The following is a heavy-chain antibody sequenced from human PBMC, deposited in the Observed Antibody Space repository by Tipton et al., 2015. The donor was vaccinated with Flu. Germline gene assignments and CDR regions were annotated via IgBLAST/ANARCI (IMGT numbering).Heavy chain of an antibody. CDR3: ARGSGYTNAYLDY. CDR1: GGSFGGYY. D-gene: IGHD5-12*01. V-gene: IGHV4-34*01. CDR2: INHSGST. Sequence: TLSLTCAVYGGSFGGYYWSWIRQPPGKGLEWIGEINHSGSTNYNPSLKSRVTISVDTSKNQFSLKVRSLTAADTALYYCARGSGYTNAYLDYWGQGTLVTGSS. J-gene: IGHJ4*02.